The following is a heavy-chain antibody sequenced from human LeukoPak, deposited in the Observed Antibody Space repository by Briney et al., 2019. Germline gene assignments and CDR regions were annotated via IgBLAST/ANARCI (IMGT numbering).Heavy chain of an antibody. CDR2: ISAYNGNT. Sequence: GASVKVSCKASGYTFTSYGISWVRQAPGQGLEWMGWISAYNGNTNYAQKLQGRVTMTIDTTTSTAYMELRSLRSDDTAVYYCARGYCSSTSCYENWFDPWGQGTLVTVSS. V-gene: IGHV1-18*01. CDR1: GYTFTSYG. J-gene: IGHJ5*02. CDR3: ARGYCSSTSCYENWFDP. D-gene: IGHD2-2*01.